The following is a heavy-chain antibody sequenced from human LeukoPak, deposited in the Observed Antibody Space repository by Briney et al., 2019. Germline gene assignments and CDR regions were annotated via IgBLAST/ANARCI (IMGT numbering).Heavy chain of an antibody. J-gene: IGHJ5*02. CDR2: IYYSGST. D-gene: IGHD2-2*01. Sequence: KSSETLSLTCTVSGGSISSSSYYWGWIRQPPGKGLEWIGSIYYSGSTYYNPSLKSRVTISVDTSKNQFSLKLSSVTAADTAVYYCARGRSLGYCSSTSCYVGPFDPWGQGTLVTVSS. V-gene: IGHV4-39*07. CDR1: GGSISSSSYY. CDR3: ARGRSLGYCSSTSCYVGPFDP.